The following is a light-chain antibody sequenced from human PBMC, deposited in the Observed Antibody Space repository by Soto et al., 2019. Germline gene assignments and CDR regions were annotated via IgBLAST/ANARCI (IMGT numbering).Light chain of an antibody. CDR1: NSDVGGYNY. Sequence: QSVLTQPASVSGSPGQSITISCTGTNSDVGGYNYVSWYQQHPGRAPKVMIYDVSNRPSGVSYRFSGSKSGNTASLTISGLQAEDEADYYCSSYTSNSAVVFGGGTKVTVL. CDR2: DVS. J-gene: IGLJ2*01. V-gene: IGLV2-14*03. CDR3: SSYTSNSAVV.